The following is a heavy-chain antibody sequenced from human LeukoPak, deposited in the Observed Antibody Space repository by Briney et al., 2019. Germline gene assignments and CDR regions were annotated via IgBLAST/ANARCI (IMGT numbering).Heavy chain of an antibody. Sequence: PSETLSLTCTVSGGSISSYYWSWIRQPPGKGLEWIGYIYYSGSTNYNPSLKSRVTVSVDTSKNQFSLKLSFVTAADTAVYYCARGPFGDYVDYWGQGTLVTVSS. V-gene: IGHV4-59*12. CDR1: GGSISSYY. CDR3: ARGPFGDYVDY. J-gene: IGHJ4*02. CDR2: IYYSGST. D-gene: IGHD3-10*01.